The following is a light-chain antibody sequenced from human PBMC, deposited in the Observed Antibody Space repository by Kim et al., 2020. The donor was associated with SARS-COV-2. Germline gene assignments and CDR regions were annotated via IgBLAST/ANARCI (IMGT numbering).Light chain of an antibody. J-gene: IGLJ2*01. CDR1: KVGKRY. CDR2: HDV. CDR3: QAWDNNNVI. V-gene: IGLV3-1*01. Sequence: VSPGQTASIACSGDKVGKRYTYWYQLKPGQSPVLVMYHDVERPSGIPARFSGSNSGNTATLTISGTQAMDEADYYCQAWDNNNVIFGGGTQLTVL.